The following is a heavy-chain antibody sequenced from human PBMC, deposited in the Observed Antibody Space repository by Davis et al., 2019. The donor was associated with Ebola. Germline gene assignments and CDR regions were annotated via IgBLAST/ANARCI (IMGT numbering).Heavy chain of an antibody. CDR2: ISGSATST. J-gene: IGHJ4*02. CDR1: GFTFYRYE. D-gene: IGHD3-9*01. Sequence: GEPLKISCAASGFTFYRYEMNWVRQAPGKGLEWVSYISGSATSTFYADSVKGRFTISRDNARDSLYLQMDSLRVEDTAIYYCARDAFSLSRYDTEDHWGQGTLVTVSS. CDR3: ARDAFSLSRYDTEDH. V-gene: IGHV3-48*03.